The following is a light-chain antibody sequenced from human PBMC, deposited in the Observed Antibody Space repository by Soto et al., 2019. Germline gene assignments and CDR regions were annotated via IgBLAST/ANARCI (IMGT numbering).Light chain of an antibody. CDR3: QQYGSSPVT. Sequence: EIVLTQSPGTLSLSPGERATLSCRASQSVSSSYLAWYQRKPDQAPRLLIYGASSRATGIPDRFSGSGSGTDFTLSISRLEPEDCGVYYCQQYGSSPVTFGHGTQVAIK. CDR2: GAS. CDR1: QSVSSSY. V-gene: IGKV3-20*01. J-gene: IGKJ1*01.